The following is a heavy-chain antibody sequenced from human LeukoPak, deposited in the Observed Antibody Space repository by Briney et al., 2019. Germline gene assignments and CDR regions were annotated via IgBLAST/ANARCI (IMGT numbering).Heavy chain of an antibody. V-gene: IGHV3-48*03. Sequence: GGCLRLSCAASGFTFSSYEMNWVRQAPGKGLEWVSYISSSGSTIYYADSVKGRFTISRDNAKDSLYLQMNSLRAEETAVYYCARAGSYVVRGVDGNMDVWGKGTTVTVSS. CDR2: ISSSGSTI. CDR1: GFTFSSYE. J-gene: IGHJ6*03. D-gene: IGHD3-10*01. CDR3: ARAGSYVVRGVDGNMDV.